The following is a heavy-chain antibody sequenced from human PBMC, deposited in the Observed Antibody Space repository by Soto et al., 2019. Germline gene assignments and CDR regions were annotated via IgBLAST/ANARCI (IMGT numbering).Heavy chain of an antibody. D-gene: IGHD4-17*01. CDR2: IYYSEST. V-gene: IGHV4-59*01. CDR1: GGSISSYY. J-gene: IGHJ6*03. Sequence: QVQLQESGPGLVKPSETLSLTCTVSGGSISSYYWSWIRQPPGKGLEWIGYIYYSESTNYNPSLKSRVTISVDTSKNQFSLKLSSVTAADTAVYYCARSPQHTVTSKSPRRNYYYYMDVWGKGTTVTVSS. CDR3: ARSPQHTVTSKSPRRNYYYYMDV.